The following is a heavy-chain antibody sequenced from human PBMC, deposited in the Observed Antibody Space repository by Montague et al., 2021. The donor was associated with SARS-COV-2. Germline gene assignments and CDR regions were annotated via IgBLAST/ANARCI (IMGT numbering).Heavy chain of an antibody. Sequence: SLRLSCAASGFTFSNYHMTLVRQAPGKGLQWVSYISRDIAEIYYSQSFKVRFTISRDNDRSALYLQMNTLRNEDTAMYYCARDSGITGADDYWGQGTLVVVSS. CDR3: ARDSGITGADDY. V-gene: IGHV3-48*02. CDR2: ISRDIAEI. D-gene: IGHD1-14*01. CDR1: GFTFSNYH. J-gene: IGHJ4*02.